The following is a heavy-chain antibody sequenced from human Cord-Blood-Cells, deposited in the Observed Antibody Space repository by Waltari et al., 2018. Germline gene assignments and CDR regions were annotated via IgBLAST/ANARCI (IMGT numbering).Heavy chain of an antibody. D-gene: IGHD3-3*01. CDR3: ARDCGREGYDFWSGYYDY. CDR2: IYTSGST. J-gene: IGHJ4*02. CDR1: GGSISSYY. V-gene: IGHV4-4*07. Sequence: QVQLQESGPGLVKPSETLSLTCTVSGGSISSYYWSWIRQPAGKGLEWIGRIYTSGSTNYNPSLKSRVTMSVDTSKNQFSLKLSSVTAADTAVYYCARDCGREGYDFWSGYYDYWGQGTLVTVSS.